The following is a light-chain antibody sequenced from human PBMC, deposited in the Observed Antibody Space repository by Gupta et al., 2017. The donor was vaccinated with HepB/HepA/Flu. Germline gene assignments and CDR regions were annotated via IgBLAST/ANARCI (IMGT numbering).Light chain of an antibody. Sequence: IVMTQSPATLSVSPGERATLSCRASQSVSRNLAWYQQKDGQAPRLLIYAASTRATGIPARFSGSGSGTEFTLTISSRQSEDFAFYYCQQYNNWPPLTFGGGTKVEIK. J-gene: IGKJ4*01. CDR2: AAS. CDR3: QQYNNWPPLT. CDR1: QSVSRN. V-gene: IGKV3-15*01.